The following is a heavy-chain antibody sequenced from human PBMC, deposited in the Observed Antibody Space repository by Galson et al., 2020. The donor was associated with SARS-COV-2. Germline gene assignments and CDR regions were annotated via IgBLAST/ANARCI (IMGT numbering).Heavy chain of an antibody. D-gene: IGHD3-22*01. CDR3: ARQGVNMIVLVTVPGWYVDL. J-gene: IGHJ2*01. CDR1: SYSVSTTNY. V-gene: IGHV4-38-2*02. Sequence: SQILSLTCTVSSYSVSTTNYWGWVRQPPGRGLEWIGSVYPSGTTYYNPSLKSRVTISVDTSKNQFSLRLDSVTAADTALYYCARQGVNMIVLVTVPGWYVDLWGRGTLVTVSS. CDR2: VYPSGTT.